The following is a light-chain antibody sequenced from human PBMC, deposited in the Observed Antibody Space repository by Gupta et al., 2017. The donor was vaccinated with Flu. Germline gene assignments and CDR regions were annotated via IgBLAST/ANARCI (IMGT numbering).Light chain of an antibody. V-gene: IGLV6-57*01. CDR1: SGSIASNF. Sequence: NFMLTQPHSVSESPGKTVTISCTSSSGSIASNFVQWYQQRPGSSPTAVIYEDTQRPSGVPDRFSGSIDTSSNSAFLTISGLGTDDEAYYYCQSYETAPWVFGGGTRLTVL. CDR3: QSYETAPWV. CDR2: EDT. J-gene: IGLJ3*02.